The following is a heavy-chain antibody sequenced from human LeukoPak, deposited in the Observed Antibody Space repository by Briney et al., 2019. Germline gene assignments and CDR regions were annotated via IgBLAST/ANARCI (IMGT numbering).Heavy chain of an antibody. CDR2: INHSGST. J-gene: IGHJ4*02. CDR3: ARCYSSGWADY. D-gene: IGHD6-19*01. V-gene: IGHV4-39*07. CDR1: GGSISSSSYY. Sequence: SETLSLTCTVSGGSISSSSYYWSWIRQPPGKGLEWIGEINHSGSTNYNPSLKSRVTISVDTSKNQFSLKLSSVTAADTAVYYCARCYSSGWADYWGQGTLVTVSS.